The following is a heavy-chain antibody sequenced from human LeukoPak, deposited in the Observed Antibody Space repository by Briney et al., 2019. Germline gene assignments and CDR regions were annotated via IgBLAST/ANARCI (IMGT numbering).Heavy chain of an antibody. CDR2: LSDSGGST. CDR3: ARATRYYYDSSGYYFAFDI. J-gene: IGHJ3*02. CDR1: GFTFSSYW. V-gene: IGHV3-23*01. Sequence: PGGSLRLSCAASGFTFSSYWMSWVRQAPGKGLDWVSALSDSGGSTYYADSVKGRFTISRDNSKNTLYLQMNSLRAEDTAVYYCARATRYYYDSSGYYFAFDIWGQGTMVTVSS. D-gene: IGHD3-22*01.